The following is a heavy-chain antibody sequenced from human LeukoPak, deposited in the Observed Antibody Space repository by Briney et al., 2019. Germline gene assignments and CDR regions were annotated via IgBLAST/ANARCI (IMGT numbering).Heavy chain of an antibody. CDR1: GGSISSYY. J-gene: IGHJ3*02. CDR3: ARDNGYNSVDVFDI. Sequence: SETLSLTCTVPGGSISSYYWSWIRQPPGKGLEWIGYIYYSGSTNYNPSLKSRVTISVDTSKNQFSLELSSVTAADTAVYYCARDNGYNSVDVFDIWGQGTMVTVSS. D-gene: IGHD5-24*01. CDR2: IYYSGST. V-gene: IGHV4-59*01.